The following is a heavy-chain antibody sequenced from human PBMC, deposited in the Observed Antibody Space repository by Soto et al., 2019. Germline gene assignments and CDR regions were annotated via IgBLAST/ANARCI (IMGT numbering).Heavy chain of an antibody. CDR2: ISYDGSDK. J-gene: IGHJ4*02. Sequence: QVQLVESGGGVVQPGRSLRLSCAASGFTFSSYAMHWVRQAPGKGLEWGAVISYDGSDKYYAESVKGRFTISRDNTKNTLNLQMNSLRADATAVYYCAKALGELSPESYDYWGQGTLITVSS. V-gene: IGHV3-30*18. CDR3: AKALGELSPESYDY. CDR1: GFTFSSYA. D-gene: IGHD3-16*02.